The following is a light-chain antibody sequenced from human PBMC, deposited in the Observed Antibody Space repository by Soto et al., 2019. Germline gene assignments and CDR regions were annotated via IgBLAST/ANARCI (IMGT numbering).Light chain of an antibody. J-gene: IGKJ2*01. CDR3: QQYGSSPYT. Sequence: DMVLTQSPGTLSLSPGERATISCRASQSVRSIYLAWYQQKPGQAPRLLIYDASSRDTGIPERVSGSGSGTDFTLTVSRLEPEDFAVYYCQQYGSSPYTFGHGTKLDIK. CDR2: DAS. V-gene: IGKV3-20*01. CDR1: QSVRSIY.